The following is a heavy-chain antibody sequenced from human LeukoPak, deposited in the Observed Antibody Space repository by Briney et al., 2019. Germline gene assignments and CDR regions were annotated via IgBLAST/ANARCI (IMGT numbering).Heavy chain of an antibody. J-gene: IGHJ4*02. Sequence: SVKVSRKASGGTFSSYAISWVRQAPGQALESMGRIIPIFGTANYAQKFQGRVTITTDESTSTAYMELSSLRSEDTAVYYCARVSPFEPAAGLDYWGQGTLVTVSS. D-gene: IGHD6-13*01. CDR1: GGTFSSYA. V-gene: IGHV1-69*05. CDR3: ARVSPFEPAAGLDY. CDR2: IIPIFGTA.